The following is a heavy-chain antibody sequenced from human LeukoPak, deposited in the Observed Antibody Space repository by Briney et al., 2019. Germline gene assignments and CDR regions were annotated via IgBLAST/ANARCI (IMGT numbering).Heavy chain of an antibody. J-gene: IGHJ4*02. Sequence: SETLSLTCTVSGGSVSSGSYYWSWIRQPPGKGLEWIGSIYYSGSTYYNPSLKSRVTISVDTSKNQFSLKLSSVTAADTAVYYCARYSSGWSYYFDYWGQGTLVTVSS. CDR1: GGSVSSGSYY. D-gene: IGHD6-19*01. V-gene: IGHV4-39*01. CDR3: ARYSSGWSYYFDY. CDR2: IYYSGST.